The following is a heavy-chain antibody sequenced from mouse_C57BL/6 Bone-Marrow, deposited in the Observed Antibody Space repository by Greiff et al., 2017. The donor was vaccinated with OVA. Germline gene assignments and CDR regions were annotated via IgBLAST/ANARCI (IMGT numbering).Heavy chain of an antibody. Sequence: EVMLVESGGDLVKPGGSLKLSCAASGFTFSSYGMSWVRQTPDKRLEWVATISSGGSYTYYPDSVKGRFTISRDNAKNTLYLQMSSLKSEDTAMYYCARRYYYGSSYVGYFDVWGTGTTVTVSS. D-gene: IGHD1-1*01. CDR2: ISSGGSYT. CDR1: GFTFSSYG. CDR3: ARRYYYGSSYVGYFDV. J-gene: IGHJ1*03. V-gene: IGHV5-6*02.